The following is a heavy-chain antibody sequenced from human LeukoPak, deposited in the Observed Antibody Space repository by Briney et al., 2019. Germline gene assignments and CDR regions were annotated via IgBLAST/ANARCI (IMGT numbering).Heavy chain of an antibody. CDR3: ARKGANGTMTTVDLDY. V-gene: IGHV4-28*01. CDR2: IYYSGST. J-gene: IGHJ4*02. D-gene: IGHD4-17*01. CDR1: GYSISSSNW. Sequence: SETLSLTCAVSGYSISSSNWWGWIRQPPGKGLEWIGYIYYSGSTYYNPSLKSRVTMSVDTSKNQFSLKLSSVTAVDTAVYYCARKGANGTMTTVDLDYWGQGTLVTVSS.